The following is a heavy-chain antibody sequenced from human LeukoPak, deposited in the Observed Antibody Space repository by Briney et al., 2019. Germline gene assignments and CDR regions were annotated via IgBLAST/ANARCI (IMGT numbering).Heavy chain of an antibody. CDR1: GFTFSDFW. J-gene: IGHJ4*02. V-gene: IGHV3-7*01. CDR3: ARWSY. CDR2: IHPEGNEK. Sequence: GGSLRLSCAVSGFTFSDFWMSWVRQAPGRGLEWVANIHPEGNEKYHVESVKGRFTISRDNAKNSLFLQMNSLRAEDTAVYYCARWSYWGQGTLVTVSS.